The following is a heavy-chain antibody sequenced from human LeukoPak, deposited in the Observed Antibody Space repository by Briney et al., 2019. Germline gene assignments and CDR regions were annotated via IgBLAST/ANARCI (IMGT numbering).Heavy chain of an antibody. Sequence: SETLSLTCTVSGGSISSYYWSWIRQPPGKGLEWIASIYYTGDTYYNPSLQSRVSISADTSNNQFSLRLTSVTAADTAIFHCARLTAVSIGQQFDYWGQGILVTVSS. CDR3: ARLTAVSIGQQFDY. V-gene: IGHV4-59*04. CDR2: IYYTGDT. J-gene: IGHJ4*02. D-gene: IGHD1-1*01. CDR1: GGSISSYY.